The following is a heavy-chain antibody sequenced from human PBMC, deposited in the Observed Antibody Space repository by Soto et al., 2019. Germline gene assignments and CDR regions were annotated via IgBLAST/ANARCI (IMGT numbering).Heavy chain of an antibody. V-gene: IGHV3-23*01. CDR1: GFTFSSYA. D-gene: IGHD6-19*01. CDR3: AKPRLVAGLIKYVDFAS. J-gene: IGHJ4*02. CDR2: ISGTGVST. Sequence: VQLLESGGGLVQPGGSLRLACEVSGFTFSSYAMSWVRQAPGKGLEWVAVISGTGVSTQYADSVKGRFTISRDNAKNILNLETNSLRAEDTAVYYCAKPRLVAGLIKYVDFASWGQGTLVTVSS.